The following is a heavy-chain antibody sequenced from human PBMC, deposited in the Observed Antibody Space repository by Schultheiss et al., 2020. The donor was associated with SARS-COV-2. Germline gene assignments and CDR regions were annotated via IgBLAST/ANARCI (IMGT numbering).Heavy chain of an antibody. V-gene: IGHV4-4*07. D-gene: IGHD3-10*01. CDR3: ARGYGSGSYGIDP. J-gene: IGHJ5*02. Sequence: SQTLSLTCTVSGGSISSYYWGWIRQPPGKGLEWIGSIYTSGSTNYNPSLKSRVTMSVDTSKNQFSLKLSSVTAADTAVYYCARGYGSGSYGIDPWGQGTLVTVSS. CDR1: GGSISSYY. CDR2: IYTSGST.